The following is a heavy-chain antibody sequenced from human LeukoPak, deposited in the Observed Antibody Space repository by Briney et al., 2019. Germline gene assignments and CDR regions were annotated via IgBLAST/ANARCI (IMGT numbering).Heavy chain of an antibody. CDR1: GHTFTSYY. J-gene: IGHJ3*02. CDR3: AWDSGAFEI. Sequence: GASVKVSCKASGHTFTSYYIVWVRRAPGQGLQLMGRISAYNGQTHYAQKVQGRVTMTTGPSTSTVYMELRSLTSDDTALYYCAWDSGAFEIWGQGTMVTVSS. V-gene: IGHV1-18*01. CDR2: ISAYNGQT.